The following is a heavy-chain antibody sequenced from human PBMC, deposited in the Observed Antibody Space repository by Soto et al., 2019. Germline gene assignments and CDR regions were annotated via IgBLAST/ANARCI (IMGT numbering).Heavy chain of an antibody. V-gene: IGHV1-69*08. CDR2: IIPILGET. CDR3: ARGLGGRMDD. D-gene: IGHD3-16*01. CDR1: GTIFSSYT. Sequence: QVQLVQSGAEVKKPGSSVRVSCKASGTIFSSYTISWVRQAPGQGLEWMGRIIPILGETNSAQKLQGRVTRTADKSTNTAYMQLNSLRLEDTAVYYCARGLGGRMDDWGQGTTVTVSS. J-gene: IGHJ6*02.